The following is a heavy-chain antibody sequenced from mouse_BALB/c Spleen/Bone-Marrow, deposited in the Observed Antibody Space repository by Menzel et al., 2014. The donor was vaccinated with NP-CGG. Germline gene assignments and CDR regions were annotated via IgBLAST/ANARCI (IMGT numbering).Heavy chain of an antibody. Sequence: VQLQRSGAELVKPGASVKLSCTASGFNIKDTYMHWVKQRPEQGLEWIGRIDPANGNTKYDPKFQGKATITADASSNTAYLQLSSLTSEDTAVYYCARRGDGYYAWFAYWGQGTLVTVSA. CDR2: IDPANGNT. CDR1: GFNIKDTY. J-gene: IGHJ3*01. CDR3: ARRGDGYYAWFAY. V-gene: IGHV14-3*02. D-gene: IGHD2-3*01.